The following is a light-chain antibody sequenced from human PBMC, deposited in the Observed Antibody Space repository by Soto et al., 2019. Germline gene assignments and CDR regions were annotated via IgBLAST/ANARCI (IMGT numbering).Light chain of an antibody. CDR2: EVS. V-gene: IGLV2-14*01. J-gene: IGLJ1*01. CDR1: SSDVGDYNY. Sequence: QSVLTQPASVSGSPGQSITISCTGTSSDVGDYNYVSWYQQHPGKAPKLMIFEVSNRPSGVSNRFSGSKSGNTASLTISGLQAEDEADYYCSSYTTTNTFYVFGTGTKVTV. CDR3: SSYTTTNTFYV.